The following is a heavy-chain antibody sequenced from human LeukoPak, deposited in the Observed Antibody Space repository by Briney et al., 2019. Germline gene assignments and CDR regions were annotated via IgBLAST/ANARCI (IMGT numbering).Heavy chain of an antibody. CDR2: INTNTGNP. J-gene: IGHJ6*02. CDR1: GYTFTSYA. V-gene: IGHV7-4-1*02. D-gene: IGHD3-10*01. Sequence: GASVKVSCKASGYTFTSYAMNWVRQAPGQGLEWMGWINTNTGNPTYAQGFTGRFVFSLDTSVSTAYLQISSLKSEDTAVYYCARVAPQGAGFGELLFVYSYAMDVWGQGTTVTVSS. CDR3: ARVAPQGAGFGELLFVYSYAMDV.